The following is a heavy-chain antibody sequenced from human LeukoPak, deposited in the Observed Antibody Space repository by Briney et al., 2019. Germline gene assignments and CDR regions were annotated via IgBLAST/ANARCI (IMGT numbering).Heavy chain of an antibody. CDR1: GFTFSSYS. Sequence: GGSLRLSCAASGFTFSSYSMNWVRQAPGKGLEWVSSISSSSSYIYYADSVKGRFTISRDNAKNSLYLQMNSLRAEDTAVYYCARDLRSLGYFDYWGQGTLVTVSS. V-gene: IGHV3-21*01. D-gene: IGHD7-27*01. CDR3: ARDLRSLGYFDY. CDR2: ISSSSSYI. J-gene: IGHJ4*02.